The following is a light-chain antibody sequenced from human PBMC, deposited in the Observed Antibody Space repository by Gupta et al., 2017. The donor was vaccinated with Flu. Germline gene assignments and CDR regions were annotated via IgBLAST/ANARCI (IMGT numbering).Light chain of an antibody. CDR2: EVS. V-gene: IGLV2-14*01. Sequence: QSALTQPASVSGSPGQSITISCIGTSSDVGVYNYVSWYQQHPGKAPKLMISEVSNRPSGVSNRFSGSKSGNTASLTISGLQAEDEADYYCSSYTTSSTLYVFGAGTKVTVL. CDR3: SSYTTSSTLYV. J-gene: IGLJ1*01. CDR1: SSDVGVYNY.